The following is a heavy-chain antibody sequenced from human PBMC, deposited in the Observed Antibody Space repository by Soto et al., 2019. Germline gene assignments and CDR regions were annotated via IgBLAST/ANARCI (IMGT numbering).Heavy chain of an antibody. V-gene: IGHV4-59*01. CDR3: ARATVQRHFDS. CDR1: GGSISNKY. Sequence: SETLSLTXIVSGGSISNKYWTWIRQPPGKGLEWIGSIYYTGGTTYHPSLTSRVAISLDTSMQRFSLRLNSVTAADTAVYFCARATVQRHFDSWGQGTLVTVSS. D-gene: IGHD4-4*01. CDR2: IYYTGGT. J-gene: IGHJ4*02.